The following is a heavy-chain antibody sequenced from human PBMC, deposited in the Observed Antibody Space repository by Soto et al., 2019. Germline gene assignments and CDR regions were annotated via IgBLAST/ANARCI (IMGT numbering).Heavy chain of an antibody. V-gene: IGHV1-2*02. CDR3: ARGGGVGVAGSAAFDM. CDR1: GYPVTAYY. J-gene: IGHJ3*02. D-gene: IGHD3-3*01. CDR2: INPATGAA. Sequence: QLHLVQSGAVVKKPGASVTVSCSASGYPVTAYYMHWVRQAPGRGLEWMGGINPATGAAKYTQTFPGRVTMTRDPSPGTGFMELGGLTSEDTAVFYCARGGGVGVAGSAAFDMWGQGTLVTVSS.